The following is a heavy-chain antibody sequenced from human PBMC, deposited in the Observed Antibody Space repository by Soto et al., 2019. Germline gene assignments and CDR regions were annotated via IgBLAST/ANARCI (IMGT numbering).Heavy chain of an antibody. J-gene: IGHJ6*02. Sequence: GGSLRLSCAASGFTFSSYAMSWVRQAPGEGLEWVSAISGSGGSTYYADSVKGRFTISRDNSKNTLYLQMNSLRAEDTAVYYCAKGIFPITIFGVVPNYYYYYGMDVWGQGTTVTVSS. CDR2: ISGSGGST. D-gene: IGHD3-3*01. CDR3: AKGIFPITIFGVVPNYYYYYGMDV. CDR1: GFTFSSYA. V-gene: IGHV3-23*01.